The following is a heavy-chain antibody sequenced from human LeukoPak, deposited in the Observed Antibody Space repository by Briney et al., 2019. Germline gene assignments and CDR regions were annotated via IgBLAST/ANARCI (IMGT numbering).Heavy chain of an antibody. CDR2: IYNTGTT. Sequence: SETLSLTCTVSGGSMRSSDYYWGWIRQPPGKGLEWIGNIYNTGTTYYNPSLKSRVTISVDTSKNQFSLKLSSVTAADTAVYYCARDRWLQKGGLDYWGQGTLVTVSS. D-gene: IGHD5-24*01. CDR1: GGSMRSSDYY. CDR3: ARDRWLQKGGLDY. V-gene: IGHV4-39*07. J-gene: IGHJ4*02.